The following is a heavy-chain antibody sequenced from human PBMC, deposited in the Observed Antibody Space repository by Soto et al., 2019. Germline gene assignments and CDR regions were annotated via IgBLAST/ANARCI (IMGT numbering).Heavy chain of an antibody. CDR2: IIPLFGTA. CDR3: ARPKGSYSSGYYYFDY. V-gene: IGHV1-69*01. D-gene: IGHD6-19*01. J-gene: IGHJ4*02. CDR1: GGTFSTYA. Sequence: QVQLVQSGAEVKQPGSSVKVSCKTSGGTFSTYAIYWVRQAPGQGLEWMGAIIPLFGTADYAQKLQGRVTITADESTSTAYMELSSLRSEDTALYYCARPKGSYSSGYYYFDYWGQGTLVTVSS.